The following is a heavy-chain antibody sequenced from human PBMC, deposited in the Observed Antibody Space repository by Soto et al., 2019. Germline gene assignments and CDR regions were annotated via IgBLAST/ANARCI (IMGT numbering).Heavy chain of an antibody. D-gene: IGHD6-19*01. CDR2: INYSGST. J-gene: IGHJ4*02. V-gene: IGHV4-59*01. Sequence: QVPLQASGPGLVKPSETLSLTCTVSAGSMTGLYWSWIRQPPGKGLEWLGYINYSGSTSYNPSLNSRVTISIDTSKNQVSLQLNYVTAADTAVYYCARGGWYNDFWGQGTLVIVTS. CDR1: AGSMTGLY. CDR3: ARGGWYNDF.